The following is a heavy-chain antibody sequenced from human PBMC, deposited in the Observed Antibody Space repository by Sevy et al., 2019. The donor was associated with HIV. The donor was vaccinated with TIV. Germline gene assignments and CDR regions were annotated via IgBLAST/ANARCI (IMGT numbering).Heavy chain of an antibody. D-gene: IGHD3-22*01. CDR3: ATSRRDYYNYYFDY. Sequence: GGSLRLSCTASGLSFRSYELNWVRQAPGKGLQWISYISTGGGTIFYADSVKGRFTISRDNAKNSVFLQMNSLRAEDTAVYYCATSRRDYYNYYFDYWGHGTLVTVSS. J-gene: IGHJ4*01. V-gene: IGHV3-48*03. CDR1: GLSFRSYE. CDR2: ISTGGGTI.